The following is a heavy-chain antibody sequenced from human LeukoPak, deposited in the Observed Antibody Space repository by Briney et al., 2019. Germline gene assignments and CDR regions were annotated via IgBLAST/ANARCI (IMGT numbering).Heavy chain of an antibody. D-gene: IGHD5-18*01. CDR3: AKDLTSIQLWLEGINYYYGMDV. Sequence: GASLRLSCAASGFTFSSYAMSWVRQAPGKGLEWVSAISGSGGSTYYADSVKGRFTISRDNSNNTLYLQMNSLRAEDTAVYYCAKDLTSIQLWLEGINYYYGMDVWGQGTTVTVSS. V-gene: IGHV3-23*01. J-gene: IGHJ6*02. CDR2: ISGSGGST. CDR1: GFTFSSYA.